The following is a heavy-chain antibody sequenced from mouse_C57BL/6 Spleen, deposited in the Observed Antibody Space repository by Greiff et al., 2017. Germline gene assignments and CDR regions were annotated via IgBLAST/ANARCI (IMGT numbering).Heavy chain of an antibody. Sequence: EVQLQESGGGLVKPGGSLKLSCAASGFTFSSYTMSWVRQTPEKRLEWVATISGGGGNTYYPDSVKGRFTISRDNAKNTLYLQMSSLRAEDTALYYCARLHYYGSSYGYFDVWGTGTTVTVSS. CDR3: ARLHYYGSSYGYFDV. D-gene: IGHD1-1*01. CDR1: GFTFSSYT. J-gene: IGHJ1*03. V-gene: IGHV5-9*01. CDR2: ISGGGGNT.